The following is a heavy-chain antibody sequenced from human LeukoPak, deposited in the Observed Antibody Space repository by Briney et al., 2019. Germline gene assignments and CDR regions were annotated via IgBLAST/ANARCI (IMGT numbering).Heavy chain of an antibody. CDR1: GGSISSSNW. CDR2: IYHSGST. D-gene: IGHD5-18*01. Sequence: PSETLSLTCAVSGGSISSSNWWSWVRQPPGKGLEWIGEIYHSGSTNYNPSLKSRVTISVDTSKNQFSLKLSSVTAADTAVYYCARDSGYSYGYGFDPWGQGTLVTVSS. J-gene: IGHJ5*02. V-gene: IGHV4-4*02. CDR3: ARDSGYSYGYGFDP.